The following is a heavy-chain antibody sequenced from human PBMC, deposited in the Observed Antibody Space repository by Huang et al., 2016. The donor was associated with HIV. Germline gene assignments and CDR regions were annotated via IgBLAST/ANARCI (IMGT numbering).Heavy chain of an antibody. CDR2: INPLGNA. D-gene: IGHD3-10*01. J-gene: IGHJ4*02. V-gene: IGHV4-34*02. CDR1: GNSVSGFY. CDR3: ARVEYAYGSRRLQY. Sequence: QVQLQQWGAGLLKPSETLSLTCAVYGNSVSGFYWTWIRQPPGKGPEWLGEINPLGNANYSPSLKNRVTISEDTSKNQFSLKLISVSAADTAVYYCARVEYAYGSRRLQYWGQGTLVTIS.